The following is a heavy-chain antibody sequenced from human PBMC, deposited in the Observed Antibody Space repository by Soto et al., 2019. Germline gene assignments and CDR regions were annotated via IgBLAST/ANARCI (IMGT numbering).Heavy chain of an antibody. CDR2: TYFRSKWYN. J-gene: IGHJ5*02. Sequence: SQTLSLTSAISGDSVSSNTASCNLIRHSPSRGLEWLGRTYFRSKWYNDYAVSVKSRIIINPDTSNNQFPLQLNSVTPEDTAVYFCAKGDNLGPKTGYAFDPWGQGIMVTVSS. V-gene: IGHV6-1*01. CDR1: GDSVSSNTAS. D-gene: IGHD5-12*01. CDR3: AKGDNLGPKTGYAFDP.